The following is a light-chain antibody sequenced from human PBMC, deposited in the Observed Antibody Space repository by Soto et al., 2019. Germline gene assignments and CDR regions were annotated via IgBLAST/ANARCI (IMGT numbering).Light chain of an antibody. CDR2: RAS. V-gene: IGKV1-5*03. Sequence: DIRMTQSPYTLSASIGDRVTITCRASQSISSWLAWYQQKPGKAPKLLIYRASILEIGVPSRFSGSGSGTEFTLTITSLQPDDFATYYCQQYNTWTFGQVTKVEIK. J-gene: IGKJ1*01. CDR1: QSISSW. CDR3: QQYNTWT.